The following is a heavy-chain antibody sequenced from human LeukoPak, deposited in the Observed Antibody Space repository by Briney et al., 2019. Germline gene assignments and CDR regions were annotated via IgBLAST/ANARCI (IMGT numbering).Heavy chain of an antibody. CDR3: ASDGAADNWFDP. Sequence: GGSLRLSCAASGFTFSSYWLHWVRQAPGKGLVWVSRINSDGSSTSYADSVKGRFTISRDNAKNTLYLQMNSLRAEDTAVYYCASDGAADNWFDPWGQGTLVTVSS. CDR1: GFTFSSYW. CDR2: INSDGSST. D-gene: IGHD6-13*01. V-gene: IGHV3-74*01. J-gene: IGHJ5*02.